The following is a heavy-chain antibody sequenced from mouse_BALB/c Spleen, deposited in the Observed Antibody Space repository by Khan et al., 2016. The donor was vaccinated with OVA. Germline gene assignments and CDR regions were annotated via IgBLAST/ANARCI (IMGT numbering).Heavy chain of an antibody. CDR2: ISSGSSTI. V-gene: IGHV5-17*02. J-gene: IGHJ2*01. Sequence: EVELVESGGGLVQPGGSRKLSCAASGFTFSRFGMHWVRQAPEKGLVWVAYISSGSSTIYYADTVKGRFTIYRDNPKNTLFLQMTSLSSEDTAMYYCARDSNFDYWGQGNTLTVAS. CDR1: GFTFSRFG. CDR3: ARDSNFDY.